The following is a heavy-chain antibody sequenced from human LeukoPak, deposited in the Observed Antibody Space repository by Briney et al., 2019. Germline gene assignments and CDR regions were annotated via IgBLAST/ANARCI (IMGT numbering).Heavy chain of an antibody. CDR1: GGSISSYY. CDR2: IYYSGST. D-gene: IGHD5-12*01. Sequence: SETLSLTCTVPGGSISSYYWSWIRQRPGKGLEWIGYIYYSGSTNYNPSLKSRVTISVDTSKNQLSLKLSSVTAADTAVYYCARASYSGYDVGWFDPWGQGTLVTVSS. V-gene: IGHV4-59*01. J-gene: IGHJ5*02. CDR3: ARASYSGYDVGWFDP.